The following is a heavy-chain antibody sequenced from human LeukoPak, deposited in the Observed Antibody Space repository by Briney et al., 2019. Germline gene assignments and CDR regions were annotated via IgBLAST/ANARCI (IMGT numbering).Heavy chain of an antibody. CDR3: ATDLLGDYMDV. J-gene: IGHJ6*03. D-gene: IGHD2-15*01. CDR1: GGTFSSYA. CDR2: FDPEDGET. Sequence: GASVKVSCKASGGTFSSYAISWVRQAPGKGLEWMGGFDPEDGETIYAQKFQGRVTMTEDTSTDTAYMELSSLRSEDTAVYYCATDLLGDYMDVWGKGTTVTVSS. V-gene: IGHV1-24*01.